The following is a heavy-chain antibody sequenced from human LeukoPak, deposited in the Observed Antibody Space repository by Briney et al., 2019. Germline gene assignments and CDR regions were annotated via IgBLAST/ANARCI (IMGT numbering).Heavy chain of an antibody. V-gene: IGHV4-39*01. CDR3: ARGIFYGGRNQYIWFDL. CDR2: IFYSGNT. CDR1: GGSISIGHYW. J-gene: IGHJ5*02. Sequence: SETLSLTCTVSGGSISIGHYWWGWIRQPPGKGLDWIGSIFYSGNTHYKPSLQSRVTVSVDTSKNQLSLRLTSVTAADTAVYYCARGIFYGGRNQYIWFDLWGQGTLVTVSS. D-gene: IGHD4-23*01.